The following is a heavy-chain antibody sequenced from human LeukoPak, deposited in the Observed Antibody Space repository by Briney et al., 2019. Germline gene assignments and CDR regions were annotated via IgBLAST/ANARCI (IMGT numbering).Heavy chain of an antibody. CDR2: IIPILGIA. J-gene: IGHJ4*02. Sequence: SVKVSCKASGGTFSSYAISWVRQAPGQGLEWMGRIIPILGIANYAQKFQGRVTITADKSTSTAYMELSSLRSEDTAVYYCAREGIYCRDNSARYYFDYWRQGTLVTVSP. V-gene: IGHV1-69*04. CDR3: AREGIYCRDNSARYYFDY. D-gene: IGHD2/OR15-2a*01. CDR1: GGTFSSYA.